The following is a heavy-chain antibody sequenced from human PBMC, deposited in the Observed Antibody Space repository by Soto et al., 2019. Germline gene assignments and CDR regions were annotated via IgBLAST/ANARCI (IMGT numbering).Heavy chain of an antibody. CDR3: AKRTSGTTWGESDY. CDR2: ISGYSGNA. V-gene: IGHV1-18*04. CDR1: GYIFSDYG. Sequence: ASVKVSSKNSGYIFSDYGINWVRQAHGQGLEWMGWISGYSGNANLAQKFQGRVTMTTDKSTRTAYMELRRLRSDGTAVYYCAKRTSGTTWGESDYWGQGTLVTVSS. J-gene: IGHJ4*02. D-gene: IGHD4-17*01.